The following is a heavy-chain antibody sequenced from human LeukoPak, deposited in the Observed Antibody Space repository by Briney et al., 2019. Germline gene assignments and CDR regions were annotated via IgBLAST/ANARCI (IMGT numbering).Heavy chain of an antibody. CDR3: ARGARAAAGTLNV. D-gene: IGHD6-13*01. Sequence: ASVRVSCKASGYTFTSYYMHWVRQAPGQGLEWMGWINPNSGGTNYAQKFQGRVTMTRDTSISTAYMELSRLRSDDTAVYYCARGARAAAGTLNVWGQGTTVTVSS. CDR2: INPNSGGT. CDR1: GYTFTSYY. V-gene: IGHV1-2*02. J-gene: IGHJ6*02.